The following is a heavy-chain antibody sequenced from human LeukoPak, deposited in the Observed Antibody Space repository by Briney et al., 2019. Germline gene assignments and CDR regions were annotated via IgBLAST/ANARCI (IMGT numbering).Heavy chain of an antibody. CDR2: IYYSGST. CDR3: AREPAHMWFDY. Sequence: KTSETLSLTCTVSGGSISSGGYYWSWIRQHPGKGLEWIGYIYYSGSTYYNPSLKSRVTISVDTSKNQFSLKLSSVTAADTAVYYCAREPAHMWFDYWGQGTLVTVSS. J-gene: IGHJ4*02. V-gene: IGHV4-61*08. CDR1: GGSISSGGYY. D-gene: IGHD2-21*01.